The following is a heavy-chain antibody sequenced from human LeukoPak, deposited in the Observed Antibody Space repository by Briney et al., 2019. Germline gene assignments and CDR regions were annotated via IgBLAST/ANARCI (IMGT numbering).Heavy chain of an antibody. CDR3: ARGSGWCLY. D-gene: IGHD6-19*01. CDR2: IKEDVSEI. CDR1: GFTFGNHW. Sequence: PGGSLRLSCAASGFTFGNHWMTSVRQAPGKEREWVATIKEDVSEIHDVASVKRRFNISRHNANTSQYLQMNRLSAEEMALYYCARGSGWCLYWGQGTMVTDSS. V-gene: IGHV3-7*04. J-gene: IGHJ4*02.